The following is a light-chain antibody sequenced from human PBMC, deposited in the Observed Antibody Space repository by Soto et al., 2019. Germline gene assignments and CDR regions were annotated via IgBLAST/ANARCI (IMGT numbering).Light chain of an antibody. V-gene: IGLV2-14*01. CDR2: DVS. CDR1: SSDVGGFNY. J-gene: IGLJ3*02. CDR3: SSYTSTSTRV. Sequence: QSALTQPASVSGSPGQSITISCTGTSSDVGGFNYVSWYQQHPGKVPKLMIYDVSIRPSGVSNRFSGSKSGNTASLTISGLQAEDEADYYCSSYTSTSTRVFGGGTKLTVL.